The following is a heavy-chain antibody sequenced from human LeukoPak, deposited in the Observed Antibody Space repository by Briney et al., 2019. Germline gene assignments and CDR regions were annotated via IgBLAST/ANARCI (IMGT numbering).Heavy chain of an antibody. CDR1: GGSISSGSYY. D-gene: IGHD3-10*01. CDR3: ARDLSITFNWFDP. CDR2: IYTSGST. V-gene: IGHV4-61*02. Sequence: SETLSLTCTVSGGSISSGSYYWSWLRQPAGKGLEWIGRIYTSGSTNYNPSLKSRVTISVDTSKNQFSLKLSSVTAADTAVYYCARDLSITFNWFDPWGQGTLVTVSS. J-gene: IGHJ5*02.